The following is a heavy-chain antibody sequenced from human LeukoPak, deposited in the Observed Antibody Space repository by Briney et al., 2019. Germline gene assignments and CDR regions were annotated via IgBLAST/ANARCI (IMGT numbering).Heavy chain of an antibody. CDR3: ARGYSSSSHLDY. CDR2: IWYDGSNK. D-gene: IGHD6-6*01. Sequence: GMSLRLSCAASGFIFNSYGMHWVRQAPGKGLEWVALIWYDGSNKYYTDSVKGRFTISRDNSKNTLYLQMNSLRAEDTAVYYCARGYSSSSHLDYWGQGTLVTVSS. CDR1: GFIFNSYG. J-gene: IGHJ4*02. V-gene: IGHV3-33*01.